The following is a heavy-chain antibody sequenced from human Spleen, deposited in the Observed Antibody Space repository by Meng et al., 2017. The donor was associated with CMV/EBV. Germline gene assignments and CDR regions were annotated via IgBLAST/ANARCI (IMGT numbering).Heavy chain of an antibody. CDR3: ARHGIAAAAKYYFDY. CDR2: IYPGDSDA. D-gene: IGHD6-13*01. V-gene: IGHV5-51*01. CDR1: GYRFSSNW. Sequence: GESLKISCKASGYRFSSNWIGWVRQMPGKGLEWMGIIYPGDSDAKYSPSFQGQVTISADKSISTAYLQWSSLKASDTAMYYCARHGIAAAAKYYFDYWGQGTLVTVSS. J-gene: IGHJ4*02.